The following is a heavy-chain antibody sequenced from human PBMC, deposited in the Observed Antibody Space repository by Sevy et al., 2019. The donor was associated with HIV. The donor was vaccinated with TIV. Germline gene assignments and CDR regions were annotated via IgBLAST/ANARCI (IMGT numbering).Heavy chain of an antibody. Sequence: GGSLRLSCAASGFSLSTYEMHWVRQAPGKGLEWVAFIRIDGSIKYYTYSVKGRLTISRDNSKNTLYLQMNSLRAEDTAVYFCAKVLHIVVVPAAIDYYYGMDVWSQGSTVTVSS. CDR1: GFSLSTYE. J-gene: IGHJ6*02. CDR3: AKVLHIVVVPAAIDYYYGMDV. CDR2: IRIDGSIK. D-gene: IGHD2-2*01. V-gene: IGHV3-30*02.